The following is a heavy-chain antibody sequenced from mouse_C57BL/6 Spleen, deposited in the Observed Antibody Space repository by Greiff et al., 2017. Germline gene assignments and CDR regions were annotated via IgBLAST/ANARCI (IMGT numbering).Heavy chain of an antibody. CDR2: IKPSNGGT. D-gene: IGHD2-10*01. Sequence: QVQLQQPGTELVKPGASVKLSCKASGYTFTSYWMHWVKQRPGQGLEWIGNIKPSNGGTNYNEKFKSKATLTVDKSSSTAYMQLSSLTSEDSAVYYCARAFYGNYGDYAMDYWGQGTSVTVSS. J-gene: IGHJ4*01. CDR3: ARAFYGNYGDYAMDY. V-gene: IGHV1-53*01. CDR1: GYTFTSYW.